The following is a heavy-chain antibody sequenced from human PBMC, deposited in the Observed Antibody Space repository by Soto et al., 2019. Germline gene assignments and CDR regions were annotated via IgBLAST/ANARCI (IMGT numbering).Heavy chain of an antibody. V-gene: IGHV3-66*01. CDR1: GFTVSSNY. CDR3: ARDHCSGGSCYSGDAFDI. Sequence: GGSLRLSCAASGFTVSSNYMSWVRQAPGKGLEWVSVIYSGGSTYYEDSVKGRFTISRDNSKNTLYLQMNSLRAEDTAVYYCARDHCSGGSCYSGDAFDIWGQGTMVTVSS. CDR2: IYSGGST. J-gene: IGHJ3*02. D-gene: IGHD2-15*01.